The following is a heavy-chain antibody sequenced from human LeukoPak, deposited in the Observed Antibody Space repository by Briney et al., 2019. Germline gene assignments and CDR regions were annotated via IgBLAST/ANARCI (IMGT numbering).Heavy chain of an antibody. V-gene: IGHV4-59*01. D-gene: IGHD1-1*01. Sequence: PSETLSLTCTVSGGSINSYYWSWIRQPPGKGLEWIGYIYYSGSTNYNPSLKSRVTISVDTSKSQFSLKLSSVTAADTAVYYCARDESGTSAFDIWGQGTMVTVSS. CDR3: ARDESGTSAFDI. J-gene: IGHJ3*02. CDR2: IYYSGST. CDR1: GGSINSYY.